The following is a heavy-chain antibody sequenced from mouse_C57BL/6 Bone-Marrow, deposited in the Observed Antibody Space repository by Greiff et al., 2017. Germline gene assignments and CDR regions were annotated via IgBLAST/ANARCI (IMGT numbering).Heavy chain of an antibody. CDR3: ARDSSWGDWYFDV. CDR2: IYPSDSET. CDR1: GYTFTSYW. V-gene: IGHV1-61*01. J-gene: IGHJ1*03. D-gene: IGHD1-1*01. Sequence: QVQLQQPGAELVRPGSSVKLSCKASGYTFTSYWMDWVKQRPGQGLELIGNIYPSDSETHYNQKFKDKATLTVDKSSSTAYMQLSSLTSEDSAVYYCARDSSWGDWYFDVWGTGTTVTVSS.